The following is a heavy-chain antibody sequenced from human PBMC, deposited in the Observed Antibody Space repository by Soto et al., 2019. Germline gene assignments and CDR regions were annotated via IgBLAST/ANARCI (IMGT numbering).Heavy chain of an antibody. CDR3: ARTTLTYYYDSSGYHFDY. D-gene: IGHD3-22*01. CDR2: IDWDDEK. Sequence: SGPTLVNPTQTLTLTCTFSGFSLSTSGMCVSWIRQPPGKALEWLALIDWDDEKYYSTSLKTRLTISKDTSKNQVVLTMTNMDPVDTATYYCARTTLTYYYDSSGYHFDYWGQGTLDTVSS. V-gene: IGHV2-70*01. CDR1: GFSLSTSGMC. J-gene: IGHJ4*02.